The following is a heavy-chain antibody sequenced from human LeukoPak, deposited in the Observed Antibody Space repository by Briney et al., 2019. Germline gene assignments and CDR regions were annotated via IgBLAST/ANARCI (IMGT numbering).Heavy chain of an antibody. Sequence: GESLKISCKGSGYSFTSYWIGWVRQMPGKGLEWMGIIYPGDSDTRYSPSFQGQVTISADKSISTAYLQWSSLKASDTAMYYCARSTYYDFWSGPYYFDYWGQGTLVTVSS. V-gene: IGHV5-51*01. J-gene: IGHJ4*02. D-gene: IGHD3-3*01. CDR1: GYSFTSYW. CDR2: IYPGDSDT. CDR3: ARSTYYDFWSGPYYFDY.